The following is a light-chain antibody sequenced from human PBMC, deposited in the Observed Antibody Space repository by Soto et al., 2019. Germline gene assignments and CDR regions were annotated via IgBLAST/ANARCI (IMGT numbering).Light chain of an antibody. CDR3: MQALQTPLT. J-gene: IGKJ4*01. Sequence: DIAMTQSPLSLPVTPGEPASISCRSSQSLLHSNGYSYLDWYLQKPGQSPQLLIYLGSNRASGVPDRFTGSGSGTDFTLRISRVEAEDVGIYYCMQALQTPLTFGGGTKVEIK. V-gene: IGKV2-28*01. CDR1: QSLLHSNGYSY. CDR2: LGS.